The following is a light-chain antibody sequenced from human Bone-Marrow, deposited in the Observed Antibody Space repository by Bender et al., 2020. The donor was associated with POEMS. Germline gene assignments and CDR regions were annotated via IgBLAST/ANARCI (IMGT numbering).Light chain of an antibody. Sequence: QSALTQPPSASGSPGQSVTISCTGTSSDVGGYSYVSWYQQHPGKAPKVMIYEVTKRPSGVPDRFSGSKSGNTASLTVSGLQAEDEADYYCTSYAGSSNVIFGGGTNLTVL. CDR2: EVT. CDR1: SSDVGGYSY. V-gene: IGLV2-8*01. J-gene: IGLJ2*01. CDR3: TSYAGSSNVI.